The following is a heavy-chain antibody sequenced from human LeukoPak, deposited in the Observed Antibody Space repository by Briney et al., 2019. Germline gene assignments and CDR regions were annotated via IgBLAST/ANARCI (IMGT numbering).Heavy chain of an antibody. Sequence: GRSLRLSCAASGFTFSSYAMHWVRQAPGKGLEWVAVISYDGSNKYSADSVKGRFTISRDNSKNTLYLQMNSLRAEDTAVYYCAREYWGYSYGYIGYWGQGTLVTVSS. V-gene: IGHV3-30*04. CDR2: ISYDGSNK. CDR3: AREYWGYSYGYIGY. J-gene: IGHJ4*02. D-gene: IGHD5-18*01. CDR1: GFTFSSYA.